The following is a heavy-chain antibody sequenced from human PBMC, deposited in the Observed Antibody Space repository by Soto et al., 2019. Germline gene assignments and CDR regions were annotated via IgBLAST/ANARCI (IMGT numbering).Heavy chain of an antibody. CDR1: CYTFPSHG. D-gene: IGHD6-19*01. Sequence: SVKVSSKASCYTFPSHGISWVRQAPVQGLEWMGWMSAYNGNAKYAQNLQGRVTMTTDTSTSTAYMELRSLRYDDSAVYYCALETIAVAGTRGGFDYWGPGTLGTVYS. J-gene: IGHJ4*02. CDR3: ALETIAVAGTRGGFDY. CDR2: MSAYNGNA. V-gene: IGHV1-18*04.